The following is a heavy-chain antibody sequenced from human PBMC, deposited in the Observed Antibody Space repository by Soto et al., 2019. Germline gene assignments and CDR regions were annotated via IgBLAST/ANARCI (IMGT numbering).Heavy chain of an antibody. D-gene: IGHD3-16*01. J-gene: IGHJ4*02. CDR2: IYYSGST. Sequence: SETLSLTGTVSGGSISSYYWSWIRQPPGKGLEWIGYIYYSGSTNYNPSLKSRVTISVDTSKNQFSLKLSSVTAADTAVYYCARAWGGNVFDYWGQGTLVTVS. V-gene: IGHV4-59*08. CDR3: ARAWGGNVFDY. CDR1: GGSISSYY.